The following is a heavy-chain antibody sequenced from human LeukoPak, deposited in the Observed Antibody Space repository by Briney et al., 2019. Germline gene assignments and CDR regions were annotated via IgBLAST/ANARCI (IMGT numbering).Heavy chain of an antibody. CDR2: ITSGSYT. V-gene: IGHV3-11*06. CDR1: GFTFSDYY. CDR3: ARVVAGGHSYYYGMDV. J-gene: IGHJ6*02. D-gene: IGHD5-18*01. Sequence: GGSLRLSCTASGFTFSDYYMSWIRQAPGKGLEWVSYITSGSYTNYADSVKGLFTISRDNARNSLYLQMNSLRAEDTAVYFCARVVAGGHSYYYGMDVWGQGTTVTVSS.